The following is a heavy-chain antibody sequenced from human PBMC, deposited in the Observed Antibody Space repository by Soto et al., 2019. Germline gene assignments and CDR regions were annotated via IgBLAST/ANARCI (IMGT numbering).Heavy chain of an antibody. J-gene: IGHJ6*04. CDR3: ASRPRGNLWGMDG. CDR1: GGSISSQY. Sequence: SETLSLTCTVSGGSISSQYWSWIRQPPGKGLEWIGYIYYSGSTNYNPSLKSRVTISVDTSKNQFSLKLSSVTAPDTAVYYGASRPRGNLWGMDGWGKGTRVTFSS. CDR2: IYYSGST. D-gene: IGHD3-10*01. V-gene: IGHV4-59*11.